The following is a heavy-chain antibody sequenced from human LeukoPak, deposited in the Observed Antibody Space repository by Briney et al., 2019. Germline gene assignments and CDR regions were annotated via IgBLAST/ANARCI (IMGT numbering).Heavy chain of an antibody. CDR2: ISGTSSDT. J-gene: IGHJ6*02. D-gene: IGHD2-21*02. CDR3: ARTAREPDV. V-gene: IGHV3-11*03. CDR1: GFTFSDFY. Sequence: GGSLRLSCAASGFTFSDFYMSWIRQAPGRGLEYISYISGTSSDTNYADSVKGRFTISRDNDKNSLYLQMNSLRAEDTAVYYCARTAREPDVRGQGTTVTVSS.